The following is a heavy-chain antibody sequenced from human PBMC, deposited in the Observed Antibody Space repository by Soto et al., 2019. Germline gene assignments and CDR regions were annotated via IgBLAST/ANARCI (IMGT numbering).Heavy chain of an antibody. D-gene: IGHD2-15*01. J-gene: IGHJ4*02. CDR2: IWGDGSKK. Sequence: GGSLRLSCAASGSAFRTHGMHWVRQAPGKGLEWVAVIWGDGSKKYYADSVKGRFTISKDNSKNTLFLQMNTLRAEDTAVYYCARGAVAAGDFDYWGQGTLVTVSS. CDR1: GSAFRTHG. CDR3: ARGAVAAGDFDY. V-gene: IGHV3-33*01.